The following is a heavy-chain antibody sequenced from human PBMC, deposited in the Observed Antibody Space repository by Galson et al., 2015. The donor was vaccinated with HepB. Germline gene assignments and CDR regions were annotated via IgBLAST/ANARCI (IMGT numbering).Heavy chain of an antibody. CDR3: ARQGLEYCSGGSCYTYYGMDV. CDR1: GYTFTSYG. CDR2: ISAYNGNT. J-gene: IGHJ6*02. Sequence: SVKVSCKASGYTFTSYGISWVRQAPGQGLEWMGWISAYNGNTNYAQKLKGRVTMTTDTSTSTAYMELRSLRSDDTAVYYCARQGLEYCSGGSCYTYYGMDVWGQGTTVSVSS. V-gene: IGHV1-18*01. D-gene: IGHD2-15*01.